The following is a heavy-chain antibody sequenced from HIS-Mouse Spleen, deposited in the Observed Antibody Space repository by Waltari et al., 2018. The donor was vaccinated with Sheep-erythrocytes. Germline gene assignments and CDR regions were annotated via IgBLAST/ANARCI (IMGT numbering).Heavy chain of an antibody. Sequence: EVQLVESGGGLVKPGGSLRLSCAASGFTFSSYSMNWVRQAPGKGLELSSSMSSSISYISYADSVKGRFTITRDNAKNSLYLQMNSLRAEDTAVYYCARDTGTDAFDIWGQGTMVTVSS. CDR3: ARDTGTDAFDI. V-gene: IGHV3-21*01. J-gene: IGHJ3*02. D-gene: IGHD1-1*01. CDR1: GFTFSSYS. CDR2: MSSSISYI.